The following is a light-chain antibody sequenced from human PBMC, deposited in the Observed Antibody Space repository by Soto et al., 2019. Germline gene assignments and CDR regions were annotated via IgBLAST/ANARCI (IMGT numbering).Light chain of an antibody. Sequence: DIQMTQSPSSLSASVGDRVTITCQASQDISNSLNWYQQRPGKAPNLLIYDASNLKTGVPSRFSGSGSGTHFTLTISSLQPEDIATYHCQQYNSHPHAFGGGTKVDIK. CDR1: QDISNS. V-gene: IGKV1-33*01. CDR3: QQYNSHPHA. J-gene: IGKJ4*02. CDR2: DAS.